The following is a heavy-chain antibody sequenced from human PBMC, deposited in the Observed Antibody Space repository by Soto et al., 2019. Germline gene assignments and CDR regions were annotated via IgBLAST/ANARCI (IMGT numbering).Heavy chain of an antibody. CDR1: GGSISSYY. J-gene: IGHJ4*02. V-gene: IGHV4-59*08. CDR3: ARRTNYDILTGYYTPYFDY. D-gene: IGHD3-9*01. CDR2: IYYSGST. Sequence: SETLPLTCTVSGGSISSYYWSWIRQPPGKGLEWIGYIYYSGSTNYNPSLKSRVTISVDTSKNQFSLKLSSVTAADTAVYYCARRTNYDILTGYYTPYFDYWGQGTLVTVSS.